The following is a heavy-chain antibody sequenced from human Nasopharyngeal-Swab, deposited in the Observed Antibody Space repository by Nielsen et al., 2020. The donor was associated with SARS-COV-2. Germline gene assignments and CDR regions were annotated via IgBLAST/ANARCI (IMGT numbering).Heavy chain of an antibody. Sequence: SVKVSCKASGFSITYRFLHWMRQAPGQELEGMGWLTPFDGNDKYAQKFQGRVSITRDGSRTTASLELSSLRPDDTAMYFCASGQCINGVCNPTDGLDVWGQGTSVPVS. V-gene: IGHV1-45*02. CDR3: ASGQCINGVCNPTDGLDV. J-gene: IGHJ6*02. CDR1: GFSITYRF. D-gene: IGHD2-8*01. CDR2: LTPFDGND.